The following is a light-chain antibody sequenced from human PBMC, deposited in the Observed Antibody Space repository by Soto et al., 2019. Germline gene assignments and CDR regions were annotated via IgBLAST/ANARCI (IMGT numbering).Light chain of an antibody. J-gene: IGLJ2*01. Sequence: SYELTQPPSVSVAPGQTATITCGGSNIGSKSVHWYQQRPGQAPVLVVYDDRDRPSGIPDRISGSNSGNTATLTISRVEVWDEADYHCQEWDSTLDQWIFGGGTKLTVL. V-gene: IGLV3-21*02. CDR1: NIGSKS. CDR3: QEWDSTLDQWI. CDR2: DDR.